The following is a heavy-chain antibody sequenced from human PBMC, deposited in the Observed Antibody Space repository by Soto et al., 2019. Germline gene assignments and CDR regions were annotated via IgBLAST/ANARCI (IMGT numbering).Heavy chain of an antibody. Sequence: QVQLVQSGAEVKKPGASVKVSCEASGYTFTSYTMHWVRQAPGQRLEWMGWINAGNGNTKYSQKFQGRVTITRDTSASTVYMELSSLRSEDTAVYYCATLCGGDCYSSDYWGQGTLVTVSS. J-gene: IGHJ4*02. CDR2: INAGNGNT. CDR1: GYTFTSYT. D-gene: IGHD2-21*02. CDR3: ATLCGGDCYSSDY. V-gene: IGHV1-3*01.